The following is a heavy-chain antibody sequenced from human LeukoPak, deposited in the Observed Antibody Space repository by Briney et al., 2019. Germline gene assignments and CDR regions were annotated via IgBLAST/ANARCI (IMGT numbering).Heavy chain of an antibody. Sequence: PGGSLRLSCAASGFTFSRYWMSWVRQAPGKGLEWVANIKQDGSEKYYVDSVKGRFTISRDNAKNSLYLQMNSLRAEDTAVYYCARVSSYLDWGQGTLVTVSS. CDR3: ARVSSYLD. D-gene: IGHD3-16*01. V-gene: IGHV3-7*01. CDR2: IKQDGSEK. J-gene: IGHJ4*02. CDR1: GFTFSRYW.